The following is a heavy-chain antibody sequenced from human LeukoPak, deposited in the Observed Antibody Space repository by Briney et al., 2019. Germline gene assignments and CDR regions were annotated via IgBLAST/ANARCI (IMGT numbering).Heavy chain of an antibody. CDR3: ARGVCGGDCYGYYYYGMDV. D-gene: IGHD2-21*02. CDR1: GYTFSNYG. J-gene: IGHJ6*02. CDR2: ITVYNDDT. Sequence: GASVKVSCKASGYTFSNYGINWVRQAPGQGLEWMGWITVYNDDTNYAQKFQGRVTITADKSTSTAYMELSSLRSEDTAVYYCARGVCGGDCYGYYYYGMDVWGQGTTVTVSS. V-gene: IGHV1-18*01.